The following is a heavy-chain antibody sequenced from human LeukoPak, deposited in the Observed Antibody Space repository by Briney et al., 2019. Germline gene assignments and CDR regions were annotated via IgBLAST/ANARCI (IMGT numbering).Heavy chain of an antibody. D-gene: IGHD2-2*02. V-gene: IGHV1-69*05. J-gene: IGHJ4*02. CDR3: ARSPKRGYCSSTSCYTAVYLDY. CDR2: IIPIFGTA. Sequence: SVKVSCKASGGTFSSYAISWVRQAPGQGLEWMGGIIPIFGTANYAQKFQGRVTITTDESTSTAYMELSSLRSEDTAVYYCARSPKRGYCSSTSCYTAVYLDYWGQGTLVTVSS. CDR1: GGTFSSYA.